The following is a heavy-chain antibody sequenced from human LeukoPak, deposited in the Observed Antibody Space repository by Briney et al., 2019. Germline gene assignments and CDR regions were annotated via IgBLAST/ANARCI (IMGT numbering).Heavy chain of an antibody. D-gene: IGHD5-12*01. Sequence: GASVKVSCKASGYTFTSYDINWVRQATGQGLEWMGWMNPNSGNTGYAQKFQGRVTMTRNTSISTAYMELSSLRSEDTAVYYCARFKVATTVFDYWGQGTLVTVSS. CDR1: GYTFTSYD. CDR2: MNPNSGNT. V-gene: IGHV1-8*01. CDR3: ARFKVATTVFDY. J-gene: IGHJ4*02.